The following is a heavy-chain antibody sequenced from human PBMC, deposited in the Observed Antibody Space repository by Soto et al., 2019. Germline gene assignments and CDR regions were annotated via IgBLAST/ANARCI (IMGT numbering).Heavy chain of an antibody. CDR3: ARGTIVALQHLDY. CDR2: ISIRGGDE. V-gene: IGHV3-30*03. D-gene: IGHD6-6*01. Sequence: QVQLVESGGGVVQPGKSLRLSCAASGFTFSSYAMHWARQAPGKGLEWVTVISIRGGDEYYAESVRGRFTISRDDSKNTLYLQMDSLTVENTAVYYCARGTIVALQHLDYWGQGTLVTVSS. J-gene: IGHJ4*02. CDR1: GFTFSSYA.